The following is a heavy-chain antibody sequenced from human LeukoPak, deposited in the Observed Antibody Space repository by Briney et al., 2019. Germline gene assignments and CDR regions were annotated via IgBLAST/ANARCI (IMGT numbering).Heavy chain of an antibody. Sequence: GASVKVSCKASGGTFGSYAISWVRQAPGQGLEWMGWINTNTGSPTYAQGFTGRFVFSLDTSVSTAYLQINSLKPEDTAVYYCAREGPNGLPPRDYWGQGTLVTVSS. D-gene: IGHD2-8*01. J-gene: IGHJ4*02. CDR3: AREGPNGLPPRDY. CDR1: GGTFGSYA. V-gene: IGHV7-4-1*02. CDR2: INTNTGSP.